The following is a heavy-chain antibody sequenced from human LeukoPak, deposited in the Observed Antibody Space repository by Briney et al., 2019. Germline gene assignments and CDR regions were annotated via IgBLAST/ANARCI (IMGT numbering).Heavy chain of an antibody. D-gene: IGHD3-22*01. CDR1: GFTVSSNY. V-gene: IGHV3-66*01. CDR3: ARGLGDSSGYYFGYFDY. J-gene: IGHJ4*02. Sequence: GGSLRLSCAASGFTVSSNYMSWVRQAPGKGLEWVSVIYSGGSTYYADSVKGRFTISRDNSKNTLYLQMNSLRAEDTAVYYCARGLGDSSGYYFGYFDYWGQGTLVTVSS. CDR2: IYSGGST.